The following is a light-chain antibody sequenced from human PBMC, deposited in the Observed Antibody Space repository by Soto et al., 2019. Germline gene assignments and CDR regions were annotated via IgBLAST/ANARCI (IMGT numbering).Light chain of an antibody. CDR1: QSVNSN. CDR3: QQYNNWPPIT. CDR2: GAS. V-gene: IGKV3-15*01. J-gene: IGKJ5*01. Sequence: EIVITPSPATLSLSSGGKATLSRRASQSVNSNLAWYQQKPGQAPRLLIYGASTRATGIPARFSGSGSGTEFTLTISSLQSEDFAVYFCQQYNNWPPITFGQGTRLEIK.